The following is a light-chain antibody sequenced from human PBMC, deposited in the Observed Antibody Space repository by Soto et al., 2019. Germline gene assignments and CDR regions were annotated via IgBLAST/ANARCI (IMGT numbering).Light chain of an antibody. J-gene: IGKJ4*01. V-gene: IGKV1-9*01. Sequence: DIQLTQSPSFLSASIGDRVTLTCRASQGIFSYLAWYQQKPGKAPKLLISAASTLQSGVPSRFSGSGSETEFTLTISSLQPEDFATYYCQQLNSFPLTFGGGTKVEIK. CDR1: QGIFSY. CDR2: AAS. CDR3: QQLNSFPLT.